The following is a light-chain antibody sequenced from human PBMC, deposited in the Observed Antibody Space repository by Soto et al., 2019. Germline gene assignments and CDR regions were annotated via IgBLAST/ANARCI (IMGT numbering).Light chain of an antibody. J-gene: IGKJ1*01. V-gene: IGKV3-11*01. CDR1: QSVSSY. Sequence: GLTQSASTLSLNTGERATLSCRASQSVSSYLAWYQQKPGQAPRLLIYGASSRATGIPDRFSGSGSGTDSTLTISSLEPEDFAVYYCQQYNNWPPWTFGQGTKVDI. CDR3: QQYNNWPPWT. CDR2: GAS.